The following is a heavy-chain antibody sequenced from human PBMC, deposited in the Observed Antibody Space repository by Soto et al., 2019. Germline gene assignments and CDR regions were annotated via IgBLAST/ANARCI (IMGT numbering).Heavy chain of an antibody. CDR1: GYTFTSYG. D-gene: IGHD3-22*01. Sequence: QVQLVQSGAEVKKPGASVKFSCKASGYTFTSYGISWVRQAPGQGFKWRGWISAYNGHTNYAQTLQGRETMTTDTATSTAYMELRSLRSDDTAVYYCAISLSGYITHFDYWGQGTLVTVSS. J-gene: IGHJ4*02. CDR2: ISAYNGHT. V-gene: IGHV1-18*01. CDR3: AISLSGYITHFDY.